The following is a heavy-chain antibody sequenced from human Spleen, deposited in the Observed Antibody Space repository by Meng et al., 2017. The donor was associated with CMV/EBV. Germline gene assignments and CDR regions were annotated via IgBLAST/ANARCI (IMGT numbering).Heavy chain of an antibody. D-gene: IGHD3-3*01. Sequence: GFTFSGSSIHWVRQASGKGLEWVGRIRGKANNYATSYGASVKGRFTISRDDSKNTAYLQMSSLKTEDTAVYYCARHRVTIFGDYFDYWGQGTLVTVSS. CDR2: IRGKANNYAT. CDR3: ARHRVTIFGDYFDY. CDR1: GFTFSGSS. V-gene: IGHV3-73*01. J-gene: IGHJ4*02.